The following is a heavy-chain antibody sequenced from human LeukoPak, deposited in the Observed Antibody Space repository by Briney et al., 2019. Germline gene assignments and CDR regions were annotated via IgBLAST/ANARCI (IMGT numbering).Heavy chain of an antibody. CDR1: GGSLSNYY. CDR3: ARAGGNRFDP. D-gene: IGHD3-10*01. Sequence: SETLSLTCTVSGGSLSNYYWSWIRQYPGQGLEWIGYIYYSGSTTYNPSLKSRVTISVATSKNQFSLKLTSVTAADTAVYYCARAGGNRFDPWGQGILVTVSS. J-gene: IGHJ5*02. V-gene: IGHV4-59*01. CDR2: IYYSGST.